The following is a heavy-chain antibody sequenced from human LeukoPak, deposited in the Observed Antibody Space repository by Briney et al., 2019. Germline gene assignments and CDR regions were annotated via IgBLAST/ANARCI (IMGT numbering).Heavy chain of an antibody. CDR1: GFTFSTYW. Sequence: GGSLRLSCAASGFTFSTYWMHWVRQAPGKGLVWVSCINSDGSSTSYADSVKGRFTISRDNAKNTLYLQMNSLRAEDTAVYYCARGYGDDGIDFYYMDVWGKGTTVTVSS. J-gene: IGHJ6*03. CDR2: INSDGSST. CDR3: ARGYGDDGIDFYYMDV. D-gene: IGHD4-17*01. V-gene: IGHV3-74*01.